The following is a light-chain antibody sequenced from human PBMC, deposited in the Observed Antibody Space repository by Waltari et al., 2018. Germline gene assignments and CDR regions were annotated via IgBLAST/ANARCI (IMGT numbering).Light chain of an antibody. Sequence: SYELTQAPSVSVSPGQTASLTCSGDKLGDKYVSWYQQKPGQSPALVIYEDTKRPSGIPERFSGSNSGDTATLTISGTQAMDEADYYCQAWDSTAVVFGGGTKLTVL. CDR3: QAWDSTAVV. V-gene: IGLV3-1*01. CDR1: KLGDKY. CDR2: EDT. J-gene: IGLJ3*02.